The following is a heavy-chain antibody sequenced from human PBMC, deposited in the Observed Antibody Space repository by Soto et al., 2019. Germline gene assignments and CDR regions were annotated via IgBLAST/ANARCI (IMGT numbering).Heavy chain of an antibody. CDR3: AKECSGYDSYFDY. Sequence: GGSLRLSSAASGFTFSNYAMNSVRQAQGKALDWISFLSDSGGSTYYADSVKGRFTISRDNSKNTLYLQMNSLRAEDTAVYFCAKECSGYDSYFDYWGQGTLVTVSS. V-gene: IGHV3-23*01. D-gene: IGHD5-12*01. CDR1: GFTFSNYA. J-gene: IGHJ4*02. CDR2: LSDSGGST.